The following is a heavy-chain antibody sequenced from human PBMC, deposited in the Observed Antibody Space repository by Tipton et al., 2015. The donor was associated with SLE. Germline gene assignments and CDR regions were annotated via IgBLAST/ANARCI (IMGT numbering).Heavy chain of an antibody. CDR2: IYYSGST. Sequence: LRLSCTVSGGSISSYYWGWIRQPPGKGLEWIGYIYYSGSTNYNPPLKSRVTISVDTSKNQFSLKLSSVTAADTAVYYCARSYGDYVNWFDPWGQGTLVTVSS. CDR3: ARSYGDYVNWFDP. J-gene: IGHJ5*02. V-gene: IGHV4-59*01. CDR1: GGSISSYY. D-gene: IGHD4-17*01.